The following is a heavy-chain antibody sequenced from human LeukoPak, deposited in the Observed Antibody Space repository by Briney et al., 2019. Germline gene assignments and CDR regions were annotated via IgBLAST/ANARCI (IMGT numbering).Heavy chain of an antibody. D-gene: IGHD3-9*01. V-gene: IGHV3-20*04. CDR1: GFTFDDYG. Sequence: GSLRLSCAASGFTFDDYGMSWVRQAPGKGLEWVSGINWNGGSTGYADSAKGRFTISRDNAKNSLYLQMNSLRAEDTALYYCARDQGYDILTGTSYYMDVWGKGTTVTVSS. CDR3: ARDQGYDILTGTSYYMDV. CDR2: INWNGGST. J-gene: IGHJ6*03.